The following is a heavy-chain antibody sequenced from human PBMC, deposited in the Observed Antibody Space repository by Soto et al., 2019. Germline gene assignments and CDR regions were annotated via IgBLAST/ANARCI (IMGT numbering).Heavy chain of an antibody. V-gene: IGHV1-8*01. CDR3: ARAYGDLDV. CDR1: GYTFSSYD. CDR2: MNPKSGYT. Sequence: QVQLVQSGAEVKKPGASVKVSCKASGYTFSSYDIIWVRQATGQGLEWMGWMNPKSGYTGYAQKFQGRVTMTRDTSISTAYMEVSSLRSEYTAIYYCARAYGDLDVWGQGTTVTVSS. J-gene: IGHJ6*02. D-gene: IGHD2-21*01.